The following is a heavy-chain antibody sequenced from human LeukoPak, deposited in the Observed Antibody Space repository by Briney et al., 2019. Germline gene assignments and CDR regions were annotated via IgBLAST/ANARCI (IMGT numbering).Heavy chain of an antibody. D-gene: IGHD6-19*01. CDR1: GFTVSSNY. V-gene: IGHV3-53*01. J-gene: IGHJ4*02. CDR2: IYSGGST. CDR3: AKALPGIAVAGYVGYYFDY. Sequence: GGSLRLSCAASGFTVSSNYMSWVRQAPGKGLEWVSVIYSGGSTYYADSVKGRFTISRDNSKNTLYLQMNSLRAEDTAVYYCAKALPGIAVAGYVGYYFDYWGQGTLVTVSS.